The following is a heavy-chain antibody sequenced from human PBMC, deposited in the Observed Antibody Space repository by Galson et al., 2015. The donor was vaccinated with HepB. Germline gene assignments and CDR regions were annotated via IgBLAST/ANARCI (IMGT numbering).Heavy chain of an antibody. Sequence: SLRLSCAASGFTFSTYWMSWVRQAPGKGLEWVSVLYVGGNSQYADSVKGRFTISRDNSKSTQYLQMNNLRAEDTAVYYCARGDLLSYWGQGTLVTVSS. CDR3: ARGDLLSY. CDR1: GFTFSTYW. V-gene: IGHV3-53*01. J-gene: IGHJ4*02. CDR2: LYVGGNS.